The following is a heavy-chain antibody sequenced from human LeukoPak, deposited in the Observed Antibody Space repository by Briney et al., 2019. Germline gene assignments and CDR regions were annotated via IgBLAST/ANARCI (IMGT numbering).Heavy chain of an antibody. J-gene: IGHJ5*02. CDR3: AKLPIVVVVAATWWFDP. D-gene: IGHD2-15*01. CDR1: GFTFSSYA. CDR2: FMGSGGST. Sequence: GGSLRLSCAASGFTFSSYAMSWVRQAPGKGLGGVSGFMGSGGSTYYADSVKGRFTISRDNSKNTLYLQMNSLRAEDTAVYYCAKLPIVVVVAATWWFDPWGQGTLVTVSS. V-gene: IGHV3-23*01.